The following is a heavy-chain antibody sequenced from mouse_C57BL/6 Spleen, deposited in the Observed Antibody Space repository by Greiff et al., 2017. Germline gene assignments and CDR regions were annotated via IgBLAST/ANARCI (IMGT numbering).Heavy chain of an antibody. Sequence: EVMLVESGGGFVQPGGSMKLSCVASGFTFSNYWMNWVRQSPEKGLEWVALIRLKSDNYASPYAESVKGRFTISRDDSKSSVYLHMNNLRAEDTGIYYCTGEDLLWLRRKGFDYWGQGTTLTVSS. J-gene: IGHJ2*01. CDR1: GFTFSNYW. D-gene: IGHD2-2*01. V-gene: IGHV6-3*01. CDR3: TGEDLLWLRRKGFDY. CDR2: IRLKSDNYAS.